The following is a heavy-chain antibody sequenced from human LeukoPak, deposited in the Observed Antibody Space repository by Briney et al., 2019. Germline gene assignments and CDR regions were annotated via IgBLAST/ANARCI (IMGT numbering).Heavy chain of an antibody. V-gene: IGHV1-69*06. D-gene: IGHD2-15*01. Sequence: SVKVSCKASGGTFSSYAISWVRQAPGQELEWMGGIIPIFGTANYAQKFQGRVTITADKSTSTAYMELSSLRSEDTAVYYCARTRPNCSGGSCSSYYYYYYMDVWGKGTTVTISS. CDR3: ARTRPNCSGGSCSSYYYYYYMDV. CDR2: IIPIFGTA. J-gene: IGHJ6*03. CDR1: GGTFSSYA.